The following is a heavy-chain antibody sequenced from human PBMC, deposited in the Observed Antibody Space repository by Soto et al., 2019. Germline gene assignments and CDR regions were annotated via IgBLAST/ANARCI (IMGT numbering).Heavy chain of an antibody. J-gene: IGHJ4*02. CDR3: AREYCSADRCYGGDY. D-gene: IGHD2-15*01. V-gene: IGHV1-18*01. CDR2: ISTYTGNT. CDR1: GYTFTTFG. Sequence: QVPLVQSGAEVKNPGASVKVSCKASGYTFTTFGISWVRQAPGQGLEWMGWISTYTGNTNYIQKLQGRVTMTTDTSTSTAFMELRSLNSDDTAFYYCAREYCSADRCYGGDYWGPGTLVTVST.